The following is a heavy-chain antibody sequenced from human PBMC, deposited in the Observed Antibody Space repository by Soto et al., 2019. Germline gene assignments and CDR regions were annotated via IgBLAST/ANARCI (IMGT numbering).Heavy chain of an antibody. CDR1: GFTFSSYA. CDR3: AKKVAGSEPFQH. D-gene: IGHD6-19*01. CDR2: ISGSGGST. J-gene: IGHJ1*01. Sequence: EVQLLESGGGLVQPGGSLRLSCAASGFTFSSYAMSWVRQAPGKALEWGSAISGSGGSTYYADSVKGRFTISRDNSNNTLFLQMNSLRAEDTAVYYCAKKVAGSEPFQHWGQGTLVTVSS. V-gene: IGHV3-23*01.